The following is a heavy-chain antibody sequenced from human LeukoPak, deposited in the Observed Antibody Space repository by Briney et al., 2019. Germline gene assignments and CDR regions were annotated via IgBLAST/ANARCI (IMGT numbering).Heavy chain of an antibody. J-gene: IGHJ4*02. D-gene: IGHD3-3*01. Sequence: GGSLRLSCSASGFTFSSYSMNWVRQAPGKGMEWVSYISSSSTTIYYADSVKGRFTISRDNAKNSLYLQMNSLRVADTAVYYCARGPYKDFWSGYSDYWGQGTLVTVSS. CDR2: ISSSSTTI. CDR3: ARGPYKDFWSGYSDY. V-gene: IGHV3-48*01. CDR1: GFTFSSYS.